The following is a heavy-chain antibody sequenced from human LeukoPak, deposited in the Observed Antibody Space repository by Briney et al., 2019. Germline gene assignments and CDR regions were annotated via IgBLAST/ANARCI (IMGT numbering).Heavy chain of an antibody. J-gene: IGHJ4*02. CDR2: INPNSSDT. V-gene: IGHV1-2*02. CDR1: GYTFTGNY. D-gene: IGHD6-19*01. CDR3: ARTPYSSGSFDY. Sequence: ASVKVSSKASGYTFTGNYIHWVRQALGQGLEWMGWINPNSSDTNYAQKFQGRVAMTTDTSIDTAYMELSRLTCDDTAVYYCARTPYSSGSFDYWGQGTLVTVSS.